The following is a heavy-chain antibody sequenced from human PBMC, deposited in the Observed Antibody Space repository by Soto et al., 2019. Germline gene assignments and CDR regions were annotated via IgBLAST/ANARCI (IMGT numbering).Heavy chain of an antibody. CDR2: ISGSGGST. CDR3: AKGDSSGWYGGDWFDP. Sequence: GGSLRLSCAASGFTFSSYAMSWVRQAPGKGLEWVSAISGSGGSTYYADSVKGRFTISRDNSKNTLYLQMNSLRAEDTAVYYCAKGDSSGWYGGDWFDPWGQGTLVTVSS. V-gene: IGHV3-23*01. J-gene: IGHJ5*02. CDR1: GFTFSSYA. D-gene: IGHD6-19*01.